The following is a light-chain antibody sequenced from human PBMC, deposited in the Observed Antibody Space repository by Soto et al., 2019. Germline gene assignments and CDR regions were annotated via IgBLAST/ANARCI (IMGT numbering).Light chain of an antibody. CDR2: EVS. J-gene: IGLJ1*01. CDR1: SSDVGGYNY. V-gene: IGLV2-14*01. CDR3: SSYTSTSTRV. Sequence: QSVLTQPASVSGSPGQSIAISCTGTSSDVGGYNYVSWYQHPPGKAPKLMISEVSNRPSGVSNRFSGSKSGNTASLTISGLQAEDEADYYCSSYTSTSTRVFGTGTKATVL.